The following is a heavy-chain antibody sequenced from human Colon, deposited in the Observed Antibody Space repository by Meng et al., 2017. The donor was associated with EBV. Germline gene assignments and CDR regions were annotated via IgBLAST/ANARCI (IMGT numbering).Heavy chain of an antibody. D-gene: IGHD2-8*02. V-gene: IGHV4-34*12. CDR1: GGSLSGAY. J-gene: IGHJ4*02. CDR3: ARRPTGIDY. Sequence: QVQMQRWGVRLLKPSETLSLTWSVNGGSLSGAYWNLIRQPPGKGLEWIGEIIHGGSPSYNPSLTCRVTISIDTSKNQLSLMLSSVTAADTAVYYCARRPTGIDYWGQGTLVTVSS. CDR2: IIHGGSP.